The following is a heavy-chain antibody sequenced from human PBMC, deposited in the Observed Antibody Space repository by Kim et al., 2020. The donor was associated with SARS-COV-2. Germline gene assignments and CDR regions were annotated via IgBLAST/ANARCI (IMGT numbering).Heavy chain of an antibody. J-gene: IGHJ4*02. CDR2: IFRGGTT. D-gene: IGHD4-4*01. V-gene: IGHV3-53*01. CDR1: GLTVTSNH. CDR3: ASDPVADGYSFFDY. Sequence: GGSLRLSCAVSGLTVTSNHMTWIRQGPGRGLEWVSVIFRGGTTYYAPSVQGRFTVSRDYYKNTLSLQMNSLRAEDTAIYYCASDPVADGYSFFDYWGQGTLVTVSS.